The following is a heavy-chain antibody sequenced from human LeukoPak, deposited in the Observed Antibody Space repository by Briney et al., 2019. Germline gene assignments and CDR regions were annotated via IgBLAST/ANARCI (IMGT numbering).Heavy chain of an antibody. V-gene: IGHV3-7*04. CDR3: ARITGIEAAGDY. Sequence: GGSLRLSCAASGFTFINYAMHWVRQAPGRGLEWVANIKHDGSEKFYVDSVRGRFTISRDNAKNSLYLQLNSLRAEDTALYYCARITGIEAAGDYWGQGTLVTVSS. J-gene: IGHJ4*02. CDR2: IKHDGSEK. D-gene: IGHD6-13*01. CDR1: GFTFINYA.